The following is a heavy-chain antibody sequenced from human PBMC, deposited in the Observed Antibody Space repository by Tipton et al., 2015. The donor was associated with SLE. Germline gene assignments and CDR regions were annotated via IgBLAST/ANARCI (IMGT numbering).Heavy chain of an antibody. CDR2: ISTYNGNT. Sequence: QSGPEVKKPGASVKVSCKASGYTFISFGIGWVRQAPGQGLEWMGWISTYNGNTNYAQKFQGRVNLTTDTSTSTAYMEVRGLSSDDTAVYYCARVWGQSDYFDYWGQGTLVTVSS. CDR1: GYTFISFG. D-gene: IGHD3-16*01. CDR3: ARVWGQSDYFDY. J-gene: IGHJ4*02. V-gene: IGHV1-18*01.